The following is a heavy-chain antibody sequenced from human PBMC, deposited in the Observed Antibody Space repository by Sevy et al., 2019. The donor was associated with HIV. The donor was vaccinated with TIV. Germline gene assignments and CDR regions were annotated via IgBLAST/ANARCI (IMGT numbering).Heavy chain of an antibody. V-gene: IGHV3-48*02. CDR1: GFTFSSYS. D-gene: IGHD3-10*01. CDR3: ARGYGSGSRYYYYGMDV. Sequence: GGSLRLSCAASGFTFSSYSMNWVRQAPGKGLEWVSYISSSSSTIYYADSVKGRFTISRDNAKNSLYLQMNSLRDEDTAVYYCARGYGSGSRYYYYGMDVWGPGTTVTVSS. CDR2: ISSSSSTI. J-gene: IGHJ6*02.